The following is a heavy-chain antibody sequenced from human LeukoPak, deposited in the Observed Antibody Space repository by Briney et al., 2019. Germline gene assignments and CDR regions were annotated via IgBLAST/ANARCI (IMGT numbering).Heavy chain of an antibody. J-gene: IGHJ6*02. V-gene: IGHV1-18*01. CDR2: ISAYNGNT. D-gene: IGHD6-13*01. CDR1: GYTFTSYG. Sequence: ASVKVSCKASGYTFTSYGISWVRQAPGQGLEWMGWISAYNGNTNYAQKLQGRVTMTTDTSTSTAYMELRSLRSDDTAAYYCARDRIAAAGFSRYGMDVWGQGTTVTVSS. CDR3: ARDRIAAAGFSRYGMDV.